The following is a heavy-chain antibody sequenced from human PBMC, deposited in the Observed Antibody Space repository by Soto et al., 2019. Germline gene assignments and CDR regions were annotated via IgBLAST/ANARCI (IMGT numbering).Heavy chain of an antibody. J-gene: IGHJ4*02. V-gene: IGHV3-11*01. D-gene: IGHD3-3*01. CDR1: GYTFSDYY. CDR2: IDTSGTKI. Sequence: QVQLVESGGDLVKPGGSLRLSCAASGYTFSDYYMSWIRQAPGKGLEWISYIDTSGTKIYYADSVKGRFTITRDNAKNSLSLEMNSLRDEDTAVYYCASHYDMWSGYLSPVDYWGQGTLVTVSS. CDR3: ASHYDMWSGYLSPVDY.